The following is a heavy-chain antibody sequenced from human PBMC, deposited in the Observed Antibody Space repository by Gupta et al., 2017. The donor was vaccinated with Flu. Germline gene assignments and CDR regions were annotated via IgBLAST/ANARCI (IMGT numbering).Heavy chain of an antibody. CDR3: ARVGRNSGGSNWFDS. V-gene: IGHV4-34*02. D-gene: IGHD1-14*01. CDR1: GGSFSGYF. Sequence: QVRLQQWGAGLLKPSETLSLTCAVYGGSFSGYFWSWIRQSPGKGLEWVGEINHRGTTNYSPSLKSRLSLSVDKSKNQFSLNLNSVTAADTAVYYCARVGRNSGGSNWFDSWGQGTLVTVSS. J-gene: IGHJ5*01. CDR2: INHRGTT.